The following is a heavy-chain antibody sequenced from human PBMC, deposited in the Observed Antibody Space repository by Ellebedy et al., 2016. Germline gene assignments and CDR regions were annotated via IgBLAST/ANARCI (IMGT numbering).Heavy chain of an antibody. J-gene: IGHJ5*02. V-gene: IGHV1-46*01. CDR2: INPRGGST. Sequence: ASVKVSCKASGYTFTNYYMHWVRQAPGQGLEWMGIINPRGGSTTYAQKFQGRVTMTRDTSTSTVYMELSSLRSEDTAVYYCARGPYYYDSSRGIIGWFDPWGQGTLVTVSS. CDR1: GYTFTNYY. CDR3: ARGPYYYDSSRGIIGWFDP. D-gene: IGHD3-22*01.